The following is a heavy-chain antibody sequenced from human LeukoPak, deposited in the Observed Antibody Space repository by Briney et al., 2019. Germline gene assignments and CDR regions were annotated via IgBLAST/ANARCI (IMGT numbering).Heavy chain of an antibody. D-gene: IGHD2-2*01. Sequence: GGSLRLSCAASGFTFSSYAMSWVRQAPGKGLEWVSAISGSGGSTYYADSVKGRFTISRDNSKNTLYLQMNSLRAEDTAVYYCAEDTVVVPAAPFDYWGQGTLVTVSS. V-gene: IGHV3-23*01. J-gene: IGHJ4*02. CDR1: GFTFSSYA. CDR2: ISGSGGST. CDR3: AEDTVVVPAAPFDY.